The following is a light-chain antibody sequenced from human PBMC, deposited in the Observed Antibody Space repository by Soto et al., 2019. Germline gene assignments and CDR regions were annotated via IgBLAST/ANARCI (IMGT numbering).Light chain of an antibody. CDR1: ESVSNDD. J-gene: IGKJ2*01. Sequence: EMVLTQSPGTVSLSPGERISLSCRASESVSNDDLAWYQHKPGQAPKVLIYGASSRATGIPDRLNGNGCGTDFCLTIGRLGLDDFPVDYCQQSGYVPYTFGQVTKVEIK. CDR3: QQSGYVPYT. CDR2: GAS. V-gene: IGKV3-20*01.